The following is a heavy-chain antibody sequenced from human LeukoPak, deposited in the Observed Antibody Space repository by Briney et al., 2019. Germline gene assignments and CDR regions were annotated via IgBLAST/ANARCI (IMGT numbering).Heavy chain of an antibody. Sequence: SQTLSLTSAISGESVSSDSASWNWIRQSPSRGLEWLGRTYYMSKWYSDYALSVKSRITISPDTSKNQFYLHLNYVTPEETDVYSCARDPSSYGPDYWGQGILVTVSS. D-gene: IGHD5-18*01. V-gene: IGHV6-1*01. J-gene: IGHJ4*02. CDR1: GESVSSDSAS. CDR2: TYYMSKWYS. CDR3: ARDPSSYGPDY.